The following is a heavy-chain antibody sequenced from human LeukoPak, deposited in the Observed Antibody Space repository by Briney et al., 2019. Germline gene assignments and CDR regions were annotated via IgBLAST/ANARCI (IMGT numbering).Heavy chain of an antibody. CDR1: GFTFSTFP. J-gene: IGHJ4*02. V-gene: IGHV3-64D*06. D-gene: IGHD3-22*01. CDR2: ISSDGDST. Sequence: GGSLRLSCSASGFTFSTFPMHWVRQAPGRGLEYVSSISSDGDSTFYADSVKGRFTISRDNSKNTLYLQASSLRAEDTAVYYCVKRTSDYYFYDDWVRGTLVTVSS. CDR3: VKRTSDYYFYDD.